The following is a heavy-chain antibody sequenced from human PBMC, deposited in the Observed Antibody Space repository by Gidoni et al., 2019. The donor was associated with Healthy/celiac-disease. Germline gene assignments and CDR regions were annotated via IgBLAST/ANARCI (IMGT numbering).Heavy chain of an antibody. D-gene: IGHD5-18*01. V-gene: IGHV4-39*01. CDR1: GGSIRSSSYY. Sequence: QLQLQESGPGLVKPSETLSLTCTVSGGSIRSSSYYWGWIRQPPGKGLEWIGSIYYSGSTYYNPSLKSRVTISVDTSKNQFSLKLSSVTAADTAVYYCARRYSYGPWYFDLWGRGTLVTVSS. CDR3: ARRYSYGPWYFDL. CDR2: IYYSGST. J-gene: IGHJ2*01.